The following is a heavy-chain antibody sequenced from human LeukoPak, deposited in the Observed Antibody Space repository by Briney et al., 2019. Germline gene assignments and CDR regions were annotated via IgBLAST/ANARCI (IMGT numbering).Heavy chain of an antibody. CDR3: AREAGGWGSSPHFDY. CDR2: INPNSGGT. CDR1: GYTFTGYY. V-gene: IGHV1-2*02. Sequence: ASVKVSCKASGYTFTGYYMHWVRQAPGQGLEWMGWINPNSGGTNYAQKFQGRVTMTRDTSISTAYMELSRLRSDDTAVYYCAREAGGWGSSPHFDYWGQGTLVTVSS. J-gene: IGHJ4*02. D-gene: IGHD6-6*01.